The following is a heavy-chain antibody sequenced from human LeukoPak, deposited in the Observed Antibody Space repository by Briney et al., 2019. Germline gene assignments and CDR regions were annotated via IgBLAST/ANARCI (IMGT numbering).Heavy chain of an antibody. V-gene: IGHV4-59*01. CDR1: GGSISSYY. CDR3: ARGPYGSNAFDI. CDR2: IYYSGST. Sequence: SETLSLTCIVSGGSISSYYWSWIRQPPGKGLEWIGYIYYSGSTNYDPSLKSRVTISIDTSKNRFSLRLTSVTAADTAVYYCARGPYGSNAFDIWGQGTVVTVSS. D-gene: IGHD4-17*01. J-gene: IGHJ3*02.